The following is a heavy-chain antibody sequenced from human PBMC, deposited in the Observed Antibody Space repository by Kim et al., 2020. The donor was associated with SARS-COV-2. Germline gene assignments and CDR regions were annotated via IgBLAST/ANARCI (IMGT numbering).Heavy chain of an antibody. D-gene: IGHD4-17*01. CDR1: GGPIRSSFYY. CDR2: LYYAGNA. Sequence: SETLSLTCTVSGGPIRSSFYYWGWIRQPPGQGLEWFGGLYYAGNAYDNPSLKSRVTISVDPSKNQFSLKLNSVTAADTALYYCASASWVTTVPSVTPIWYYGLDVWGRGATVTVSS. J-gene: IGHJ6*02. CDR3: ASASWVTTVPSVTPIWYYGLDV. V-gene: IGHV4-39*07.